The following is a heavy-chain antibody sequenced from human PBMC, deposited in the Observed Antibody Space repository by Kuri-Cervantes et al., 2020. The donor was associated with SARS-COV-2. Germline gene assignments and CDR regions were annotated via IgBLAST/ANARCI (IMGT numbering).Heavy chain of an antibody. J-gene: IGHJ5*02. CDR1: GGSISSYY. D-gene: IGHD2-15*01. Sequence: GSLRLSCTVSGGSISSYYWSWIRQPPGKGLEWIGYIYYSGSTNYNPSLKSRVTMSVDTSKNQFSLKLSSVTAADTAVYYCAREIFGSFDPWGQGTLVTGSS. CDR3: AREIFGSFDP. CDR2: IYYSGST. V-gene: IGHV4-59*12.